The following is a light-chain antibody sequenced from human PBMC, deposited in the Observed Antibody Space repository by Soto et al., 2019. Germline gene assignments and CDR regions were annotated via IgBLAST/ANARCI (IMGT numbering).Light chain of an antibody. CDR1: QSVRNNY. CDR2: GSS. V-gene: IGKV3-20*01. CDR3: QQYGSSPPYT. J-gene: IGKJ2*01. Sequence: EVVLTQSPGTLSLSPGERATLSCRASQSVRNNYLAWYQQKPGQSPKLLIFGSSDRATGIPDRFSGSGSGTDFILTISRLEPEDFAVYYCQQYGSSPPYTFGQGTKLEIK.